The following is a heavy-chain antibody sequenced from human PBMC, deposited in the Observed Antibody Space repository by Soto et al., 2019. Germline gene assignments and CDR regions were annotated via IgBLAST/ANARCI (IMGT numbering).Heavy chain of an antibody. CDR3: ARLDYSGSSSRWCDP. CDR2: INHSGST. CDR1: GGSFTDYY. Sequence: QVQLQQWGAGLLKPSETLSLTCAVYGGSFTDYYWSWIRQSPGKGLEWIGEINHSGSTNYNPSLKRPADIAVDTAKKHFSLKLSSVIAADTAVYYCARLDYSGSSSRWCDPCGQGTLVTVSS. V-gene: IGHV4-34*01. D-gene: IGHD1-26*01. J-gene: IGHJ5*02.